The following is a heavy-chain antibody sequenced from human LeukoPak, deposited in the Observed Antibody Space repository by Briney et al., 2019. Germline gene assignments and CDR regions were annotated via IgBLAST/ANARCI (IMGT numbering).Heavy chain of an antibody. Sequence: PGGSLRLSCAASGFTFSSYAMSWVRQAPGKGLEWVSAISGSGGSTYYADSVKGRFTISRDNSKNTLYLQMNSLRAEDTAVYYCAKALLPGIAAAGTFASPGYWGQGTLVTVSS. CDR1: GFTFSSYA. CDR2: ISGSGGST. J-gene: IGHJ4*02. D-gene: IGHD6-13*01. CDR3: AKALLPGIAAAGTFASPGY. V-gene: IGHV3-23*01.